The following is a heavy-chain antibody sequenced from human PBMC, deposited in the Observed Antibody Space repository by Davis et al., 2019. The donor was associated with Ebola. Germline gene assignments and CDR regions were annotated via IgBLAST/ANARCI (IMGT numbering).Heavy chain of an antibody. CDR2: ISYDGSNK. V-gene: IGHV3-30-3*01. CDR3: AKDFVYVYGEDY. J-gene: IGHJ4*02. CDR1: GFTFSSYA. Sequence: PGGSLRLSCAASGFTFSSYAMHWVRQAPGKGLEWVAVISYDGSNKYYADSVKGRFTISRDNSKNTLYLQMNSLRAEDTAVYYCAKDFVYVYGEDYWGQGTLVTVSS. D-gene: IGHD5/OR15-5a*01.